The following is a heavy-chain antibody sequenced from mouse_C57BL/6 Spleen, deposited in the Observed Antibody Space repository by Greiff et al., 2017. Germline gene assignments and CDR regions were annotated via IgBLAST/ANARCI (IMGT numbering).Heavy chain of an antibody. CDR1: GYTFTDYN. D-gene: IGHD4-1*01. J-gene: IGHJ3*01. CDR2: INPNNGGT. Sequence: EVKLMESGPELVKPGASVKMSCKASGYTFTDYNMHWVKQSHGKSLEWIGYINPNNGGTSYNQKFKGKATLTVNKSSSTAYMELRSLTSEDSAVYYCARITGRAWFAYWGQGTLVTVSA. CDR3: ARITGRAWFAY. V-gene: IGHV1-22*01.